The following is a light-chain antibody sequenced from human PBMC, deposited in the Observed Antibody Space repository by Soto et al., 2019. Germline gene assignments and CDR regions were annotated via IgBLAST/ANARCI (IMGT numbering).Light chain of an antibody. Sequence: QSVLTQPASVSGSPGQSITISCTGTSSDVGRYDYVSWYQQHPGKAPKLIIYGVTSRPSGLSDRFSGSKSGNTASLTISGLQPEDEADYHCSSYTSSDTLVFGGGTKLTV. CDR2: GVT. CDR3: SSYTSSDTLV. CDR1: SSDVGRYDY. J-gene: IGLJ3*02. V-gene: IGLV2-14*03.